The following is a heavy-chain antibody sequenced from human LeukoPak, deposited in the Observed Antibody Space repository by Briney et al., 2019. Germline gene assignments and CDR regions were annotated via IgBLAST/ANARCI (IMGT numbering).Heavy chain of an antibody. J-gene: IGHJ4*02. Sequence: SETLSLTCTVSGGSISSYYWSWIRQPAGKGLEWIGRIYTSGSTNYNPSLKSRVTISVDKSKNQFSLKLSSVTAADTAVYYCAGGRTGYYGSGALNYWGQGTLVTVSS. V-gene: IGHV4-4*07. CDR2: IYTSGST. D-gene: IGHD3/OR15-3a*01. CDR1: GGSISSYY. CDR3: AGGRTGYYGSGALNY.